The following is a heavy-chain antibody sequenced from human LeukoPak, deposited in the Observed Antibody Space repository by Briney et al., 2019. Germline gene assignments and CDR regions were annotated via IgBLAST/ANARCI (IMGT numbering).Heavy chain of an antibody. V-gene: IGHV1-2*02. CDR1: GYTFTGYY. J-gene: IGHJ4*02. CDR2: INPNSGGT. CDR3: ARSLTDFWSGYYRY. D-gene: IGHD3-3*01. Sequence: ASVRVSCKASGYTFTGYYMHWVRQAPGQGLEWMGWINPNSGGTNYAQKFQGRVTMTRDTSISTAYMELSRLRSDDTAVYYCARSLTDFWSGYYRYWGQGTLVTVSS.